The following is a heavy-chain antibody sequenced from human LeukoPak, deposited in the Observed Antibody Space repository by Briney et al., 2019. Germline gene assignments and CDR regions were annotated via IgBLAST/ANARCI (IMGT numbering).Heavy chain of an antibody. CDR2: IYHSGST. CDR1: GYSISSGYY. D-gene: IGHD3-22*01. V-gene: IGHV4-38-2*02. CDR3: ARGGYSWYYFDY. Sequence: SETLSLTCTVSGYSISSGYYWGWIRQPPGKGLEWIGSIYHSGSTYYNPSLKSRVTISVDTSKNQFSLKLSSVTAADTAVYYCARGGYSWYYFDYWGQGTLVTVSS. J-gene: IGHJ4*02.